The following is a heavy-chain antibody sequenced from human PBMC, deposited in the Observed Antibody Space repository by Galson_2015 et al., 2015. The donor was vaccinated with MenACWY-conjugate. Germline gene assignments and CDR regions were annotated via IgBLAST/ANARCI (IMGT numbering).Heavy chain of an antibody. D-gene: IGHD2-2*01. Sequence: SVKVSCKASGYTFTTYAMHWVRQAPGQRLEWMGWINPANGNTKYSQNFQGRLTFTRDTSATTVYMELSSLRSEDTAMFYRVRESIVVVPAGLPGGFFDYLGQGTLVTVSS. J-gene: IGHJ4*02. CDR1: GYTFTTYA. V-gene: IGHV1-3*01. CDR2: INPANGNT. CDR3: VRESIVVVPAGLPGGFFDY.